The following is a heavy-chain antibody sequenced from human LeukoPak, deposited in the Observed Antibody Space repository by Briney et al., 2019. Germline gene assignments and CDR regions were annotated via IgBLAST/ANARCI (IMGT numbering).Heavy chain of an antibody. J-gene: IGHJ6*03. V-gene: IGHV4-39*02. CDR2: IYYTGTT. D-gene: IGHD3-9*01. CDR3: ARLLSYDILTDNYYKYYMDV. CDR1: SASIISDNYY. Sequence: SETLSLTCTVSSASIISDNYYWGWIRQPPGKRLELIGSIYYTGTTFYNPSLKSRVTMSVDTSNNHFALKVNSVTAADTAVYYCARLLSYDILTDNYYKYYMDVWGKGTTVTVSS.